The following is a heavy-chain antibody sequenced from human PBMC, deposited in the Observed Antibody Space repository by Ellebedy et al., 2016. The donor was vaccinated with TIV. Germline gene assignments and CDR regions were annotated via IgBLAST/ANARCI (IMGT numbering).Heavy chain of an antibody. D-gene: IGHD6-13*01. CDR1: AYTFTSND. J-gene: IGHJ4*02. CDR2: MNPNSGNT. V-gene: IGHV1-8*03. Sequence: ASVKVSCKASAYTFTSNDINWVRQATGQGLEWMGWMNPNSGNTGYAQKFQGRVTITRNTPISTAYMELSSLRSEDTAVYYCARVRDNSWYYWGQGTLVTVSS. CDR3: ARVRDNSWYY.